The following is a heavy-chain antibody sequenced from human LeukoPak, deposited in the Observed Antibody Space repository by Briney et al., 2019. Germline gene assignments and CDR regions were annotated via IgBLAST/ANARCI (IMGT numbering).Heavy chain of an antibody. D-gene: IGHD3-16*01. CDR2: INHSGST. Sequence: SETLSLTCAVYGGSSSGYYWSWIRQPPGKGLEWIGEINHSGSTNYNPSLKSRVTISVDTSKNQFSLKLSSVTAADTAVYYCARGLFGLNKGVDYWGQGTLVTVSS. CDR1: GGSSSGYY. J-gene: IGHJ4*02. V-gene: IGHV4-34*01. CDR3: ARGLFGLNKGVDY.